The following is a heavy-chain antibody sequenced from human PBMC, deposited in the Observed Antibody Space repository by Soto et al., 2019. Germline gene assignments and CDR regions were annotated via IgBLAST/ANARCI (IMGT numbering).Heavy chain of an antibody. D-gene: IGHD2-2*02. CDR2: IYYSGRT. Sequence: SETLSLTCTVSGGSISSYYWSWIRQPPGKGLEWIGYIYYSGRTNYNPSLKSRVTISVDTSKNQFSLKLSSVTAADTAVYYCARGYCSSTICYIWDNWFDPWGQGTLVTAPQ. J-gene: IGHJ5*02. CDR3: ARGYCSSTICYIWDNWFDP. V-gene: IGHV4-59*01. CDR1: GGSISSYY.